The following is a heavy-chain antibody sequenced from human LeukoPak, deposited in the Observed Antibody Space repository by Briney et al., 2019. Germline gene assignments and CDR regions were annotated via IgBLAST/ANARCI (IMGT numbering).Heavy chain of an antibody. CDR3: ATTPPWFGELPDDY. Sequence: PGGSPRLSCAASGFTFSSYAMSWVRQAPGKGLEWVSAISGSGGSTYYADSVRGRFTISRDNSKNTLYLQMNSLRAEDTAVYYCATTPPWFGELPDDYWGQGTLVTVSS. V-gene: IGHV3-23*01. J-gene: IGHJ4*02. CDR2: ISGSGGST. CDR1: GFTFSSYA. D-gene: IGHD3-10*01.